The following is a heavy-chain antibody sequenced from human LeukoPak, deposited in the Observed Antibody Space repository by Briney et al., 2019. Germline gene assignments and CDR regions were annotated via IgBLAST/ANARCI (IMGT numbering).Heavy chain of an antibody. J-gene: IGHJ6*02. Sequence: SQTLSLTCTVSGGSISSGSYYWSWIRQPAGKGLGWMGRIYTSGSTNYNPSLKSRVTISVDTSKNQFSLKLSSVTAADTAVYYCARDKGCSSTSCYSYYYYGMDVWGQGTTVTVSS. CDR3: ARDKGCSSTSCYSYYYYGMDV. CDR1: GGSISSGSYY. V-gene: IGHV4-61*02. CDR2: IYTSGST. D-gene: IGHD2-2*01.